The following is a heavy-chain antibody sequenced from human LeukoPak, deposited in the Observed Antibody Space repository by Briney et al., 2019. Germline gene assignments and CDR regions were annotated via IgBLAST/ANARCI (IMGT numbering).Heavy chain of an antibody. CDR2: INPSGGST. Sequence: ASVEVSCKASGYTFTGYYMHWVRQAPRQGLEWMGIINPSGGSTSYAQKFQGRVTMTRDTSTSTVYMELSSLRSEDTAVYYCAREGYYYDSSGYFPYFDYWGQGTLVTVSS. D-gene: IGHD3-22*01. CDR3: AREGYYYDSSGYFPYFDY. J-gene: IGHJ4*02. CDR1: GYTFTGYY. V-gene: IGHV1-46*01.